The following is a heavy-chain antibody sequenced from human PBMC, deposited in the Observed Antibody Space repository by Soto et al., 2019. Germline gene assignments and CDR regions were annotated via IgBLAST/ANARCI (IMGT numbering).Heavy chain of an antibody. CDR3: ARAPLGVVIMPRFDY. CDR1: GYTFTTYW. J-gene: IGHJ4*02. CDR2: IDPSDSYT. V-gene: IGHV5-10-1*01. D-gene: IGHD3-3*01. Sequence: GESLKISCKGSGYTFTTYWINWVRQMPGKGLEWMGRIDPSDSYTKYSPSFQGHVIMSADKSISTAYLHWSSLKASDTAVYYCARAPLGVVIMPRFDYWGRGTLVTVSS.